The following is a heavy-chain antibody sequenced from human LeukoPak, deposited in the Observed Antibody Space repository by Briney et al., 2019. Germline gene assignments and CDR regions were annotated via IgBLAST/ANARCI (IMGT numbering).Heavy chain of an antibody. CDR3: ARVRGWDDILTGYPDY. Sequence: ASVTVSCTASGYTFTSYDINWVRQATGQGLEWMGWMNPNSGNTGYAQKFQGRVTMTRNTSISTAYMELSSLRSEDTAVYYCARVRGWDDILTGYPDYWGQGTLVTVSS. J-gene: IGHJ4*02. V-gene: IGHV1-8*01. CDR1: GYTFTSYD. CDR2: MNPNSGNT. D-gene: IGHD3-9*01.